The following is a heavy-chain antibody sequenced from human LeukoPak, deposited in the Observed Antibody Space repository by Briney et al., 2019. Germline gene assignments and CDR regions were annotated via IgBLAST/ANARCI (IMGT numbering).Heavy chain of an antibody. V-gene: IGHV3-30*02. CDR2: IRYDGSNK. D-gene: IGHD3-22*01. J-gene: IGHJ6*03. CDR3: AKPQYYDSSGYVNYYYYYYMDV. Sequence: PGGSLRLSCAASGFTFSSYGMHWVRQAPGKGLEWVAFIRYDGSNKYYADSVKGRFTISRDNSKNTLYLQMNSLRAEDTAVYYCAKPQYYDSSGYVNYYYYYYMDVWGKGTTVTVSS. CDR1: GFTFSSYG.